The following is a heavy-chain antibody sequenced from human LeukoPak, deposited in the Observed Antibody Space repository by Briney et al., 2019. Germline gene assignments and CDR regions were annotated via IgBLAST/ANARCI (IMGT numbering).Heavy chain of an antibody. Sequence: GGSLRLSCAASGFTFSSYAMSWVRQAPGKGLEWVSAIRGSGGGTYYADSVKGRFTISRDNSKNTLYLQMNSLRDEDTALYYCAKAGIGVVGYFDYWGQGTLVTVS. J-gene: IGHJ4*02. CDR3: AKAGIGVVGYFDY. D-gene: IGHD6-19*01. CDR1: GFTFSSYA. V-gene: IGHV3-23*01. CDR2: IRGSGGGT.